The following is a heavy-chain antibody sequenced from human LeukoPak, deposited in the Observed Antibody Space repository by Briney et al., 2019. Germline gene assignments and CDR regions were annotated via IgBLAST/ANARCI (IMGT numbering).Heavy chain of an antibody. Sequence: GGSLRLSCVVSGFTFSSYDMHWVRQAPGKGLEWVSYISSSGSTIYYADSVKGRFTISRDNAKNSLYLQMNSLRAEDTAVYYCARDPSSSSSSDYWGQGTLVTVSS. D-gene: IGHD6-6*01. CDR2: ISSSGSTI. CDR1: GFTFSSYD. J-gene: IGHJ4*02. V-gene: IGHV3-48*04. CDR3: ARDPSSSSSSDY.